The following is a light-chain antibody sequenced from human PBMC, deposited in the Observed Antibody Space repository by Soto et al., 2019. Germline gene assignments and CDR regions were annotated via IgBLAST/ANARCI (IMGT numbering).Light chain of an antibody. CDR3: QQSYSTPPT. Sequence: DVKMSQSPSTLSAYVGDRVTITCRASQSISTWLAWYQQKPGKAPKLLIFDASTLQSGVPSRFSGRGSGTDFTLTISSLQPEDFATYYCQQSYSTPPTFGGGTKVDIK. CDR2: DAS. CDR1: QSISTW. J-gene: IGKJ4*01. V-gene: IGKV1-39*01.